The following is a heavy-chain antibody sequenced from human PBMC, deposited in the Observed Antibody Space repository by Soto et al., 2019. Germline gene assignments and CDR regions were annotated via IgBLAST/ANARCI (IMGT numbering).Heavy chain of an antibody. Sequence: QVQLVESGGGVVQPGRSLRLSCAASGFTFSSYAMHWVRQAPGKGLEWVAVISYDGSNKYYADSVKGRFTISRDNSKKTLYLQMNSLGAEDTAVYYCARNYGSGYYYGMDVWGQGTTVTVSS. J-gene: IGHJ6*02. CDR2: ISYDGSNK. CDR3: ARNYGSGYYYGMDV. V-gene: IGHV3-30-3*01. CDR1: GFTFSSYA. D-gene: IGHD3-10*01.